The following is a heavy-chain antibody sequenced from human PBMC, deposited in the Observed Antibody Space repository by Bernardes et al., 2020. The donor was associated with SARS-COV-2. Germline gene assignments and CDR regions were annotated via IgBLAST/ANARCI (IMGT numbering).Heavy chain of an antibody. CDR1: GFTFDDYT. J-gene: IGHJ4*02. CDR3: AKLPQQLADFDY. D-gene: IGHD6-13*01. V-gene: IGHV3-43*01. Sequence: GGSLRLSCAASGFTFDDYTMHWVRQAPGKGLEWFSLISWDGGSTYYADSVKGRFTISRDNSKNSLYLQMNSLRTEDTALYYCAKLPQQLADFDYWGQRTLVTVSS. CDR2: ISWDGGST.